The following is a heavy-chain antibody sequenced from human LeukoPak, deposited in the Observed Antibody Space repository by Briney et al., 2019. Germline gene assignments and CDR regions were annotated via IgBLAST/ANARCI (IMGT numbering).Heavy chain of an antibody. CDR1: GDSIISGSKY. V-gene: IGHV4-39*07. CDR3: ARDLYDSQQLAYRFDP. J-gene: IGHJ5*02. CDR2: IYYSGTT. D-gene: IGHD6-13*01. Sequence: SETLSLTCSVSGDSIISGSKYWGWIRQAPGTGLEWIGSIYYSGTTYYNPSLKSRVTMSIDTSKNQFSLKLSSVTAADTAVYYCARDLYDSQQLAYRFDPWGQGTLVTVSS.